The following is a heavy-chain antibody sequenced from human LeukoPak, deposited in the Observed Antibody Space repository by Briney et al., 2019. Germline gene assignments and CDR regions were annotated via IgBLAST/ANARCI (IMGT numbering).Heavy chain of an antibody. CDR2: ISSSSSTI. Sequence: GGSLRLSCAASGFTFSSYSMNWVRQAPGKGLEWVSYISSSSSTIYYADSVKGRFTISRGNAKNTLYLQMNSLRVEDTAVYYCARDARMSAAGFLGLFDYWGQGTLVTVSS. CDR1: GFTFSSYS. J-gene: IGHJ4*02. CDR3: ARDARMSAAGFLGLFDY. D-gene: IGHD6-13*01. V-gene: IGHV3-48*01.